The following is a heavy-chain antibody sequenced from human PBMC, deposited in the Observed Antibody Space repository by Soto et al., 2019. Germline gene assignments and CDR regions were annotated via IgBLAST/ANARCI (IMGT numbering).Heavy chain of an antibody. J-gene: IGHJ4*02. D-gene: IGHD3-10*01. CDR3: ARLIRSRAPFDY. Sequence: GASVKVSCKASGYTFTRFGITWVRQAPGQGLEWMGWISTYNGKTNYAQKFQGRVTITADESTSTAYMELSSLRSEDTAVYYCARLIRSRAPFDYWGQGTLVTVSS. V-gene: IGHV1-18*04. CDR1: GYTFTRFG. CDR2: ISTYNGKT.